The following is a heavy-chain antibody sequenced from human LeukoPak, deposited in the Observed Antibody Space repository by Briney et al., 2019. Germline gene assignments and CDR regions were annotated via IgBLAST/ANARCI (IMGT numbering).Heavy chain of an antibody. D-gene: IGHD6-6*01. J-gene: IGHJ4*02. CDR1: GFTFSSYW. CDR3: ARQSITAYSLNFNY. V-gene: IGHV3-7*01. CDR2: IKQDGSEK. Sequence: GGSLRLSCAASGFTFSSYWMSWDRKATGKGLEWVASIKQDGSEKYFVDSVKGRFTIFRDNTENSLYLQMNSLRAEDTAIYYCARQSITAYSLNFNYWGQGILVTVSS.